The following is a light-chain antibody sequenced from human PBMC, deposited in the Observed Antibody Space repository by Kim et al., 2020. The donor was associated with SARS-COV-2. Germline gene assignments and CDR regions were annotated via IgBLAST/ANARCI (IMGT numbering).Light chain of an antibody. CDR1: ALPKQY. CDR3: QSADSSGVV. V-gene: IGLV3-25*03. Sequence: SYELTQPPSVSVSPGQTARITCSGDALPKQYAYWYQQKPGQAPVLVIYKDSERPSGIPERFSGSSSGTTVTLTISGVQAEDEADYYCQSADSSGVVFGVG. CDR2: KDS. J-gene: IGLJ2*01.